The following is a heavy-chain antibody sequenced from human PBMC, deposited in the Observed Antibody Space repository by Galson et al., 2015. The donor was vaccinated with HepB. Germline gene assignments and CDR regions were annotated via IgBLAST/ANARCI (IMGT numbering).Heavy chain of an antibody. CDR1: GFTFSTYW. Sequence: SLRLSCAASGFTFSTYWMHWVRQAPGKGLLWVSRINSDGSSTTYADSVKGRFTISRDNAKNTLYLQMNSLRAEDTAVYDCARDGSPYYYESSGYCDYWGQGTLVTVSS. J-gene: IGHJ4*02. CDR3: ARDGSPYYYESSGYCDY. D-gene: IGHD3-22*01. V-gene: IGHV3-74*01. CDR2: INSDGSST.